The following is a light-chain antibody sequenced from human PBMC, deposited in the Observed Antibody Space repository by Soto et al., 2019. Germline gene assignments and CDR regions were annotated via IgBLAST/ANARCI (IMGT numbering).Light chain of an antibody. V-gene: IGKV2-28*01. CDR2: LGS. CDR3: MQALQTPPT. CDR1: HSLLHSNGYNY. J-gene: IGKJ5*01. Sequence: DIVMAHSPLSLRVTPGEAASISCRSSHSLLHSNGYNYLDWYLQKPGQSPQLLIYLGSNRASGVPDRFSGSGSGTDFTLKISRVEAEDVGVYYCMQALQTPPTFGQGTRLEIK.